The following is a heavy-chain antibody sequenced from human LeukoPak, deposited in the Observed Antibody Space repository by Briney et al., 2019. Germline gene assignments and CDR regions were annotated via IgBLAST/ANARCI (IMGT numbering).Heavy chain of an antibody. CDR1: GGSFSGYY. D-gene: IGHD5-18*01. Sequence: SETLSLTCAVYGGSFSGYYWSWIRQPPGKGLEWIGEINHSGSTNYNPSLKSRVTISVDTSKNQFSLKLSSVAAADTAVYYCARGRSYGVWGQGTLVTVSS. J-gene: IGHJ4*02. CDR3: ARGRSYGV. V-gene: IGHV4-34*01. CDR2: INHSGST.